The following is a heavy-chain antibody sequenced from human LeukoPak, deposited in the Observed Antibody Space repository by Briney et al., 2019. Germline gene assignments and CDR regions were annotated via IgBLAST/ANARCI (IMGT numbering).Heavy chain of an antibody. CDR2: IYYSGST. CDR1: GGSISSYY. V-gene: IGHV4-59*01. J-gene: IGHJ6*03. Sequence: SETLSLTCTVSGGSISSYYWSWIRQPPGKGLEWIGYIYYSGSTNYNPSLKSRVTISVDTSKNQFSLKLSSVTAADTAVYYCARSRYCSGGSCPNRDYYCYMDVWGKGTTVTVSS. D-gene: IGHD2-15*01. CDR3: ARSRYCSGGSCPNRDYYCYMDV.